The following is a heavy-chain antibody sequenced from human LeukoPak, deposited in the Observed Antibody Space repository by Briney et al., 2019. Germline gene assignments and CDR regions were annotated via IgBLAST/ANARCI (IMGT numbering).Heavy chain of an antibody. CDR1: GYTFTSYD. V-gene: IGHV1-8*01. D-gene: IGHD2-21*02. Sequence: GASVKVSCKASGYTFTSYDINWVRQATGQGLEWMGWMNPNSGNTGYAQKFQGRVTMTRNTSISTAYMELSSLRSEDTAVYYCARAYCGGDCYPLSWYFDLWGRGTLVTVSS. CDR3: ARAYCGGDCYPLSWYFDL. J-gene: IGHJ2*01. CDR2: MNPNSGNT.